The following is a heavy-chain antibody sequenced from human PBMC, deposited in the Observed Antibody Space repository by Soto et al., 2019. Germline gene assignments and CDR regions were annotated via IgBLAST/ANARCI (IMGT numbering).Heavy chain of an antibody. CDR1: GFIFSSYA. J-gene: IGHJ3*02. D-gene: IGHD6-19*01. CDR2: ISGSGTTA. V-gene: IGHV3-23*01. Sequence: GGSLRLSCAASGFIFSSYAMSWVRQAPGKGLEWVSAISGSGTTAYYAESVKGRFTFSRDNSKKTMYLQMNSLRAEDTAVYYCAKTTDGWFSAFEIWGQGTMVTVSS. CDR3: AKTTDGWFSAFEI.